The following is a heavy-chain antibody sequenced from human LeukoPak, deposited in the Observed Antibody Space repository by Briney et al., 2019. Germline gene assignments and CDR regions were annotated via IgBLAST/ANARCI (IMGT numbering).Heavy chain of an antibody. CDR3: AKDISRGLYGSGTNIHMDV. CDR1: GFTFDDYA. D-gene: IGHD3-10*01. V-gene: IGHV3-9*01. J-gene: IGHJ6*03. CDR2: ISWNSGSI. Sequence: PGGSLRLSCAASGFTFDDYAMHWVRQAPGKGLEWVSGISWNSGSIGYADSVKGRFTISRDNAKNSLYLQMNSLRAEDTALYYCAKDISRGLYGSGTNIHMDVWGKGTTVTISS.